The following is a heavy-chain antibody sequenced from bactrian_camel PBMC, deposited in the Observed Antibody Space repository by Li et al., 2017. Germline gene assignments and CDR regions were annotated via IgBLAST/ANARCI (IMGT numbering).Heavy chain of an antibody. J-gene: IGHJ4*01. Sequence: VQLVESGGGLVQPGGSLRLSCAASGFMFDIYDTSWVRQAPGKGLEWVATIKGFRGTTFYADSVKGRFTVSRDNSKDTLYLQMNSLEPEDTAMYYCAADLLGEGCWFLGYWGQGTQVTVS. CDR3: AADLLGEGCWFLGY. CDR2: IKGFRGTT. CDR1: GFMFDIYD. V-gene: IGHV3S40*01. D-gene: IGHD1*01.